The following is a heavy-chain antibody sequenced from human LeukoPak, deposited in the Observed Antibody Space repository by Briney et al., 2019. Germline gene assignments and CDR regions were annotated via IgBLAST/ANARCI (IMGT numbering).Heavy chain of an antibody. CDR1: GGSISNSDYY. CDR2: IYYTGST. CDR3: TYQRGYSGYDPLHY. J-gene: IGHJ4*02. D-gene: IGHD5-12*01. V-gene: IGHV4-39*01. Sequence: SGTLSLTCTVSGGSISNSDYYWGWIRQPPGKGLEWIGSIYYTGSTYYNPSLKSRVTISVDTSKNQFSVTLSSVTAADTAIYYCTYQRGYSGYDPLHYWGQGTLVTVSS.